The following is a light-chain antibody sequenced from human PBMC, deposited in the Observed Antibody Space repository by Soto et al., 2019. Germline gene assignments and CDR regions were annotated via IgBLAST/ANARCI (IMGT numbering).Light chain of an antibody. CDR2: EVS. V-gene: IGLV2-14*01. CDR1: SSDVGGYNY. CDR3: SSYTSSSTPYV. J-gene: IGLJ1*01. Sequence: QSALTQPAPVSGAPGQSITISCTGTSSDVGGYNYVSWYQQHPGKAPKLMIYEVSNRPSGVSNRFSGSESGNTASLTISGLQAEDEADYHCSSYTSSSTPYVFGTGTKVTVL.